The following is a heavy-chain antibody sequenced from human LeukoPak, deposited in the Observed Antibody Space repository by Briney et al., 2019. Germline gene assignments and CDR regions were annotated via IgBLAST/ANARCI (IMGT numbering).Heavy chain of an antibody. CDR1: GFTFSNYW. D-gene: IGHD1-14*01. Sequence: PGGSLRLSCAASGFTFSNYWMHWVRQAPGKGLVWVSRINTDGSTINYADSVKDRFTISRDNAKNTLYLQMSSLRVEDTAVYYCARDLNWNQADYWGQGTLVTASS. J-gene: IGHJ4*02. CDR3: ARDLNWNQADY. CDR2: INTDGSTI. V-gene: IGHV3-74*01.